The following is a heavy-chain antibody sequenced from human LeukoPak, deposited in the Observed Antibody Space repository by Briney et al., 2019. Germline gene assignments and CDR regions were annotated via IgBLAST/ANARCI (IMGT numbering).Heavy chain of an antibody. CDR3: TREELHDFWSGYQIDY. V-gene: IGHV3-49*03. CDR1: GFTFGDYA. Sequence: GGSLRLSCTASGFTFGDYAMSWFRQAPGKGLEWVGFIRSKAYGGTTEYAASVKGRFTISRDDSKSIAYLQMNSLKTEDTAVYYCTREELHDFWSGYQIDYWGQGTLVTVSS. CDR2: IRSKAYGGTT. J-gene: IGHJ4*02. D-gene: IGHD3-3*01.